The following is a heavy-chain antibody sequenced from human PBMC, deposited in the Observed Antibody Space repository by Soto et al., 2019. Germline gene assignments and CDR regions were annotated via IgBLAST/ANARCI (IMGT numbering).Heavy chain of an antibody. CDR2: INSDGSST. CDR1: GFSFSSYY. D-gene: IGHD3-10*01. J-gene: IGHJ4*02. CDR3: AREASRVGELFY. Sequence: XVCLKLSCAASGFSFSSYYMHWVRQAPGKGLVWVSRINSDGSSTSYADSVKGRFTISRDNAKNTLYLQMNSLRAEDTAVYYSAREASRVGELFYWGQGTLVTVSS. V-gene: IGHV3-74*01.